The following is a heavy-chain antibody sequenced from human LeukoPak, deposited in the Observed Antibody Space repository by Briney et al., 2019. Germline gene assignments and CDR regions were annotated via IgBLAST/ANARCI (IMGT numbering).Heavy chain of an antibody. CDR1: GFTFSSIW. V-gene: IGHV3-7*02. CDR2: IKHDGSET. J-gene: IGHJ6*02. D-gene: IGHD3-16*01. Sequence: GGSLRLSCAASGFTFSSIWMSWVRQAPGKGLEWVANIKHDGSETNYVDSVKGRFSISRDNAKDSLHLQMNSLRVEDTAVYYCAKNGGPHGMDVWGLGTTVTVSS. CDR3: AKNGGPHGMDV.